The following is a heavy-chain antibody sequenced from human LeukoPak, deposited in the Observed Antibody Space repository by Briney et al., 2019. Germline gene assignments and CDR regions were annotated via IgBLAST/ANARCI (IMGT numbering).Heavy chain of an antibody. V-gene: IGHV1-8*02. Sequence: ASVKVSCKASGYAFTNHDINWVQQATGQGLEWMGWMNPNSGNTGYPQKFQGRVTMTRNTSISTAYMELTGLRSEDTAVYYCARRHYYDFWTGRENSFDYWGQGTLVTVSS. D-gene: IGHD3-3*01. CDR2: MNPNSGNT. J-gene: IGHJ4*02. CDR3: ARRHYYDFWTGRENSFDY. CDR1: GYAFTNHD.